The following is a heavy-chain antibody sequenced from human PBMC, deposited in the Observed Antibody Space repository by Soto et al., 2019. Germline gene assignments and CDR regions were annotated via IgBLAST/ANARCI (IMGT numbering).Heavy chain of an antibody. CDR2: MNPNSGNT. CDR1: GYTYTSYD. D-gene: IGHD2-2*01. CDR3: ARRWRGDSTSSNYYYGMDV. J-gene: IGHJ6*02. Sequence: ASLTCYCTTSGYTYTSYDINWVRQDTGQGLEWMGWMNPNSGNTGYAQKFQGRVTMTRNTSISTAYMELSSLRSEDTAVYYCARRWRGDSTSSNYYYGMDVWGQGTTVTVSS. V-gene: IGHV1-8*01.